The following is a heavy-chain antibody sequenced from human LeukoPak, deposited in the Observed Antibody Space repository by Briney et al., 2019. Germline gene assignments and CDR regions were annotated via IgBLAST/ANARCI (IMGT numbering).Heavy chain of an antibody. J-gene: IGHJ4*02. V-gene: IGHV1-2*02. CDR2: INHKSGAA. CDR3: AREYILTRYYGDY. D-gene: IGHD3-9*01. CDR1: GYSVNAYN. Sequence: ASVTVSCKTSGYSVNAYNMHWVRQAPGQGLEWMGWINHKSGAANYAQKFQGRVTMTWDTSISTAYMELRRLSSDDTAVYYCAREYILTRYYGDYWGQGTLVTVSS.